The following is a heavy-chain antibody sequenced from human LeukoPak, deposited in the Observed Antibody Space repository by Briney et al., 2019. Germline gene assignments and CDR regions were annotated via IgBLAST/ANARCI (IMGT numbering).Heavy chain of an antibody. CDR3: AKGLWELSGFFDY. CDR2: ISWNSGSI. D-gene: IGHD1-26*01. J-gene: IGHJ4*02. V-gene: IGHV3-9*01. CDR1: GFIFDDYA. Sequence: GGSLRLSCAASGFIFDDYAMHWVRQAPGKGLEWVSGISWNSGSIGYVDSVKGRFTISRDNAKNSLYLQMNSLRAEDTALYYCAKGLWELSGFFDYWGQGTLVTVSS.